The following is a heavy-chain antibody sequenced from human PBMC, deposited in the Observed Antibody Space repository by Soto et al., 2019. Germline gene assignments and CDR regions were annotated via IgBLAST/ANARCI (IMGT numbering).Heavy chain of an antibody. J-gene: IGHJ4*02. V-gene: IGHV1-69*19. CDR3: AREVQVHTPAFVY. D-gene: IGHD3-10*01. CDR2: ISPMFGAA. CDR1: GGTFNTYA. Sequence: QVQLVQSGAEMKKPGSSVKVSCQSSGGTFNTYAMNWVRQAPGQGPEWMGDISPMFGAANYAQKFQGRVTITADESTGTSYMQLSSLTSEDTALYCCAREVQVHTPAFVYWGQGTLVTVSS.